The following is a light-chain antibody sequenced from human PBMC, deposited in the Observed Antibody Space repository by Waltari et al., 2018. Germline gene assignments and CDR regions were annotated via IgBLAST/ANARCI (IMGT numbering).Light chain of an antibody. V-gene: IGLV2-8*01. CDR3: SSYAGSNNLGI. CDR2: DVD. J-gene: IGLJ2*01. Sequence: QSALTQPPPASGSPGQPVTISCTGASSDIGAYSYASWYQHYPGKAPKLIIYDVDKRPSGVPDRVSGSKSGDTASLTVSGLQTEDEADYYCSSYAGSNNLGIFGGGTKLTVL. CDR1: SSDIGAYSY.